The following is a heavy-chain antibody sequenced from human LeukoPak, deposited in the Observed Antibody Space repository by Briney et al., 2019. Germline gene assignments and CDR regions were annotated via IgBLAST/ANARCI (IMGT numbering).Heavy chain of an antibody. CDR1: GFTFSNAW. Sequence: GGSLRLSCAASGFTFSNAWMSWVRQAPGKGLEWGGRIKSKTDGGTTDYAARVKGRFTISRDNAKKSLYLQMNSLRAEDGAVYYCARRGRGGVFVDYWGQGTLVTVSS. D-gene: IGHD2-15*01. V-gene: IGHV3-15*01. CDR2: IKSKTDGGTT. CDR3: ARRGRGGVFVDY. J-gene: IGHJ4*02.